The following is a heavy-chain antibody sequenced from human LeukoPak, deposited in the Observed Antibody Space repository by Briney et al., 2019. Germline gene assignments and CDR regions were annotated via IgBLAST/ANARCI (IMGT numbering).Heavy chain of an antibody. J-gene: IGHJ5*02. CDR2: INPSGGST. CDR1: GYTFTSYY. V-gene: IGHV1-46*01. Sequence: ASVKVSCKASGYTFTSYYMHWVRQAPGQGLEWMGLINPSGGSTSYAQKFQGRVTMTRDTSTSTVYMELSSLRSEDTAVYYCARRLWAYCGGDCYAQFFDPWGQGTLVTVSS. D-gene: IGHD2-21*02. CDR3: ARRLWAYCGGDCYAQFFDP.